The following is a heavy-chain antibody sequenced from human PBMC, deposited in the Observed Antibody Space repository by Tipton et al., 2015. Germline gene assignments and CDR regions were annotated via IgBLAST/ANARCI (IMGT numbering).Heavy chain of an antibody. CDR2: IYYSGST. J-gene: IGHJ6*02. CDR1: GGSFSDYY. V-gene: IGHV4-59*01. Sequence: TLSLTCTVSGGSFSDYYWSWIRQSPGEGLEWIGYIYYSGSTNYNPSLRSRVAMSMDTSKNQFSLKLSSVIAADTAVYFCARDLERGMDGWGQGTTVTV. CDR3: ARDLERGMDG. D-gene: IGHD1-1*01.